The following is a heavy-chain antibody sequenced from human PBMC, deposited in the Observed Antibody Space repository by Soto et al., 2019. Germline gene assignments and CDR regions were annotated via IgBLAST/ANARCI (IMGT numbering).Heavy chain of an antibody. V-gene: IGHV4-4*07. D-gene: IGHD2-2*01. J-gene: IGHJ6*02. CDR2: IYTSGST. CDR1: GGFISSYY. Sequence: SETLSLTCTVSGGFISSYYWSWIRQPAGKGLEWIGRIYTSGSTNYNPSLKSRVTMSLDTSKNQFSLKLTSVTAADTALYYCARGNCSSPNCYSFSGYYGMDVWGQGTTVTVSS. CDR3: ARGNCSSPNCYSFSGYYGMDV.